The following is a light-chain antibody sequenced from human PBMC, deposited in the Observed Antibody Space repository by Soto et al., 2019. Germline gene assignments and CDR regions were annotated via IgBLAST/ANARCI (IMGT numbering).Light chain of an antibody. CDR1: QSISTN. V-gene: IGKV3-15*01. CDR2: RAS. J-gene: IGKJ1*01. Sequence: DIVMTQSPATLSVSPGERATLSCRASQSISTNLAWYQQKPGQAPRLLISRASTRATGIPARFSGSGSGTDFTLTISSLQSEDFAIYYCQHYSNWPPWTFGQGTKVEIK. CDR3: QHYSNWPPWT.